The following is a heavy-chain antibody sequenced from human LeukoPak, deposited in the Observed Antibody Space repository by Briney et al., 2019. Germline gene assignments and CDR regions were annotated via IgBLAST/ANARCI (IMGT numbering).Heavy chain of an antibody. V-gene: IGHV3-21*01. D-gene: IGHD1-26*01. CDR2: SSTSSSYI. CDR3: ARDPEKVSGSHSHFDL. CDR1: GFTFSRHS. Sequence: GGSLRLSCAASGFTFSRHSMNWVRQAPGKGLEWVSSSSTSSSYIYYADSGKGRFTISRDNAKNSLYLQMNSLRAEDTAVYYCARDPEKVSGSHSHFDLWGRGTLVTVSS. J-gene: IGHJ2*01.